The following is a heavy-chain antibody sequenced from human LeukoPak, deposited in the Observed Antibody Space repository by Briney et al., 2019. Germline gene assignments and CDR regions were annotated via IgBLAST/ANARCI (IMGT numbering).Heavy chain of an antibody. V-gene: IGHV4-34*01. D-gene: IGHD6-13*01. CDR1: GGSFSGYY. Sequence: PSETLSLTCAVYGGSFSGYYWSWIRQPPGKGLEWIGEINHSGSTNYNPSLKSRVTISVDTSKNQFSLKLSSVTAADTAVYYCARAPAAAGTWFDPWGQGTLVTVSS. CDR3: ARAPAAAGTWFDP. J-gene: IGHJ5*02. CDR2: INHSGST.